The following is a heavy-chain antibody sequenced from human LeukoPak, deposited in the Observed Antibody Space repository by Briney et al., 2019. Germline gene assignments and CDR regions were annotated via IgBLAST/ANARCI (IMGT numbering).Heavy chain of an antibody. D-gene: IGHD3-10*01. CDR3: ARARVGHYYGSGSYGGYFDY. J-gene: IGHJ4*02. Sequence: SETLSLTCTVSGGSISSSSYYWGWIRQPPGKGLEWIGSIYYSGSTYYNPSLKSRVTISVDTSKNQFSLKLSSVTAADTAVYYCARARVGHYYGSGSYGGYFDYWGQGTLVTVSS. CDR1: GGSISSSSYY. V-gene: IGHV4-39*07. CDR2: IYYSGST.